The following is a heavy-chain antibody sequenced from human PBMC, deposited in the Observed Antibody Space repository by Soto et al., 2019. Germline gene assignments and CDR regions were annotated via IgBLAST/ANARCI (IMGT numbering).Heavy chain of an antibody. Sequence: QAQLVESGGDVVQPGRSLRLSCEASGFTFRSYSMHWVRQTPGKGLDWVALISYDATNEYYADSVKGRFTISRDNAENTLYLQMNSLRAEDTSAYYCAKLVEFGDSFDIWGQGTVVTVSS. V-gene: IGHV3-30*18. CDR1: GFTFRSYS. D-gene: IGHD3-16*01. CDR2: ISYDATNE. J-gene: IGHJ3*02. CDR3: AKLVEFGDSFDI.